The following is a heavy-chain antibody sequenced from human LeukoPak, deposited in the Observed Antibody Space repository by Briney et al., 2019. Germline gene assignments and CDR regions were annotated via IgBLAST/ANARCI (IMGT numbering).Heavy chain of an antibody. CDR2: MNPNTATT. D-gene: IGHD3-22*01. Sequence: ASVKVSCKASGYAFTSSDINWVRQATGLGLEWLGWMNPNTATTGYAQRFQGRITMTMNTSISTAYMELTSLRSEDTAVYYCATVRSGGYYRGNYYYYMDVWGKGTTVTVSS. CDR3: ATVRSGGYYRGNYYYYMDV. V-gene: IGHV1-8*02. J-gene: IGHJ6*03. CDR1: GYAFTSSD.